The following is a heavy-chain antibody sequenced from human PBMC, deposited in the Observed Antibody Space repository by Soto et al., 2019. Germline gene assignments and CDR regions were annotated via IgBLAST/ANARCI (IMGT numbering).Heavy chain of an antibody. CDR2: IIPIFGTA. J-gene: IGHJ3*02. V-gene: IGHV1-69*05. CDR1: GGTFSSYA. D-gene: IGHD6-13*01. Sequence: QVQLVQSGAEVKKPGSSVKVSCKASGGTFSSYAISWVRQAPGQGLEWMGGIIPIFGTANYAQKFQGRVTMPXXEXTXTAYMELSSLRSEDTAVYYCARYRSSGYAAGNAFDSWGQGTMVTVSS. CDR3: ARYRSSGYAAGNAFDS.